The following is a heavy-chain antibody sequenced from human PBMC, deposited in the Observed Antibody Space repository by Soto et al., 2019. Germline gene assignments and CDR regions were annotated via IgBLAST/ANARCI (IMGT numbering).Heavy chain of an antibody. Sequence: GGSLRLSCAASGFTFSSYAMSWVRQAPGKGLEWVSAISGSGGGTYYADSVKGRFTISRDNSKNTLYLQMNSLRAEDTAVYYCAKALVGATLGSDFDYWGQGTLVTVSS. CDR3: AKALVGATLGSDFDY. J-gene: IGHJ4*02. D-gene: IGHD1-26*01. V-gene: IGHV3-23*01. CDR2: ISGSGGGT. CDR1: GFTFSSYA.